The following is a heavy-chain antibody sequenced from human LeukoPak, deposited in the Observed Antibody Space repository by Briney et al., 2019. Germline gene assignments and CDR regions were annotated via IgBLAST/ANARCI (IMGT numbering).Heavy chain of an antibody. Sequence: GGSLRLSCAASGFTFSDYYMSWIRQAPGKGLEWVSYISSSGSTIYYADSVKGRFTISRDNAKNSLYLQMNSLRAEDTAVYYCARRKFQDGREARHDYGSGLPSWFDPWGQGTLVTVSS. CDR2: ISSSGSTI. V-gene: IGHV3-11*01. CDR1: GFTFSDYY. CDR3: ARRKFQDGREARHDYGSGLPSWFDP. J-gene: IGHJ5*02. D-gene: IGHD3-10*01.